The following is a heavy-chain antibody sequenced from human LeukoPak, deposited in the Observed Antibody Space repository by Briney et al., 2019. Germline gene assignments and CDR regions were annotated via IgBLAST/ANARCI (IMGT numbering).Heavy chain of an antibody. CDR2: IYYNGDT. CDR1: SGSISSTTYY. D-gene: IGHD3-10*01. V-gene: IGHV4-39*07. Sequence: SETLSLTCTVSSGSISSTTYYWAWIRQPPGKGLEWIGSIYYNGDTYYNPSLKSRVIISADTSKNQFSLKLTSVTAADTAVYYCARASYGSGSYYSANYYYYGMDVWGQGTTVTVSS. CDR3: ARASYGSGSYYSANYYYYGMDV. J-gene: IGHJ6*02.